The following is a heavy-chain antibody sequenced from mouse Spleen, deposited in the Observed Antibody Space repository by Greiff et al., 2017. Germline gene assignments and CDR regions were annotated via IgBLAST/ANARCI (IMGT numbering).Heavy chain of an antibody. CDR1: GYSITSGYY. CDR3: ARGRYDGNYFDY. CDR2: ISYDGSN. D-gene: IGHD2-3*01. J-gene: IGHJ2*01. V-gene: IGHV3-6*01. Sequence: EVQLQQSGPGLVKPSQSLSLTCSVTGYSITSGYYWNWIRQFPGNKLEWMGYISYDGSNNYNPSLKNRISITRDTSKNQFFLKLNSVTTEDTATYYCARGRYDGNYFDYWGQGTTLTVSS.